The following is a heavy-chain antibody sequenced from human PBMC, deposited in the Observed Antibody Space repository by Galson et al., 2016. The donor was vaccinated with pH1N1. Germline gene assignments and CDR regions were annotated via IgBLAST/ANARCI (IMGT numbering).Heavy chain of an antibody. Sequence: SVKVSCKASGYSLTKYYLHWVRQAPGQGLEWMGVIDPSNGGTIYAQNFQGRVTMTVDRPTSTVDMEVNSLRSEDTAIYYCASVTTRTTGDYWGQGTLVSVST. CDR3: ASVTTRTTGDY. CDR1: GYSLTKYY. CDR2: IDPSNGGT. J-gene: IGHJ4*02. V-gene: IGHV1-46*01. D-gene: IGHD3-22*01.